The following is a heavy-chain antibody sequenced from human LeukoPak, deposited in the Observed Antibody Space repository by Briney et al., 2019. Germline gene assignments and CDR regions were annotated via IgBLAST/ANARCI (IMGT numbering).Heavy chain of an antibody. CDR3: ARDRGVAAALSYYYGMDV. D-gene: IGHD6-13*01. Sequence: SVKVSCKASGGTFSSYAISWVRQAPGQGLEWMGRIIPILGIANYAQKFQGRVTITADKSTSTAYMELSSLGSEDTAVYYCARDRGVAAALSYYYGMDVWGQGTTVTVSS. V-gene: IGHV1-69*04. CDR1: GGTFSSYA. CDR2: IIPILGIA. J-gene: IGHJ6*02.